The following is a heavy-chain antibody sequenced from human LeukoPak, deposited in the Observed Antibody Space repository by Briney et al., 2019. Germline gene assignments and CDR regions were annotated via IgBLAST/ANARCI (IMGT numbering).Heavy chain of an antibody. CDR3: ARGSFDY. V-gene: IGHV3-30-3*01. J-gene: IGHJ4*02. Sequence: GGSLRLSCAASGFNFSSYAMHWVRQAPGKGLEWVAVISYAGSNKYYADSVKGRFTISRDNSKNTLYLQMNSLRAEDTGVYYCARGSFDYWGQGTLVTVSS. CDR1: GFNFSSYA. CDR2: ISYAGSNK.